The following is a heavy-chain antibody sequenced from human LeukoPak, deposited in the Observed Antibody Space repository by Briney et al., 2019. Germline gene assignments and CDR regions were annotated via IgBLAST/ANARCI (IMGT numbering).Heavy chain of an antibody. D-gene: IGHD3-10*01. J-gene: IGHJ4*02. V-gene: IGHV1-2*02. CDR3: ASLGVLWFGEGKGDPDY. Sequence: ASVKVSCKPSGYTFTGYYMHWVRQAPGQGREWIGWINANSGGTNYAQKFQPRVTMTRDTSISTAYMEMSRLRSDDTGVYYCASLGVLWFGEGKGDPDYWGQGTLVTVPS. CDR1: GYTFTGYY. CDR2: INANSGGT.